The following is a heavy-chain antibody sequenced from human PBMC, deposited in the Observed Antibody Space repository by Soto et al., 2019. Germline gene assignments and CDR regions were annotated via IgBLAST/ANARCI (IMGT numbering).Heavy chain of an antibody. CDR2: IIPILGIA. CDR3: SRYCSSTSCRFDI. D-gene: IGHD2-2*01. J-gene: IGHJ3*02. V-gene: IGHV1-69*02. CDR1: GGTFSSYT. Sequence: QVQLVQSGAEVKKPGSSVKVSCKASGGTFSSYTSSWVRQAPGQVLEWMGRIIPILGIANYAQKFQGRVTITADKSTSTAYMELSSLRSEDTAVYYCSRYCSSTSCRFDIWGQGTMVTVSS.